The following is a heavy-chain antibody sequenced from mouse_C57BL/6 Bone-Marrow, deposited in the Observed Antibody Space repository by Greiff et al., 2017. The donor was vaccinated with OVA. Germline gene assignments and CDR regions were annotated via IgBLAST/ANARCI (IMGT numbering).Heavy chain of an antibody. D-gene: IGHD4-1*01. CDR2: IYPSDSYT. V-gene: IGHV1-69*01. CDR3: ARWRAGSFAY. CDR1: GYTFTRYW. J-gene: IGHJ3*01. Sequence: QVQLQQPGAELVMPGASVKLSCKASGYTFTRYWVHRVKQRPGPRLELIGEIYPSDSYTNYNQKFKGKSTLTVDKSSSTAYMQLSSLTSEDSAVYYCARWRAGSFAYWGQGTLVTVSA.